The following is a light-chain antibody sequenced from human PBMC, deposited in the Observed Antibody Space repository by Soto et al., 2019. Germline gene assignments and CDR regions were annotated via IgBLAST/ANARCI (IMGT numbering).Light chain of an antibody. J-gene: IGLJ2*01. CDR3: QSYDSSLRVYVV. Sequence: QSALTQPPSASGSPGQSVTISCTGTSSDVGGYNYVSWYQQHPGRAPKLLIHGNNDRPSGVSDRFSASKSGTSASLAITGLQAEDEADYYCQSYDSSLRVYVVFGGGTKLTVL. CDR1: SSDVGGYNY. V-gene: IGLV2-8*01. CDR2: GNN.